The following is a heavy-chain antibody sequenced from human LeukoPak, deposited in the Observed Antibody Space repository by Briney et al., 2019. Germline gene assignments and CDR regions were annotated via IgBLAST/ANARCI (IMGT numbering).Heavy chain of an antibody. J-gene: IGHJ4*02. D-gene: IGHD3-16*01. CDR1: GFTFSSYA. V-gene: IGHV3-23*01. CDR2: ISGSGGTT. Sequence: TGGSLRLSCAASGFTFSSYAMSWVRQAPGKGLEWVSAISGSGGTTYYADSVKGRFTISRDNSKNTVYLQMSSLTVEDTAIYYCAKEKLRYYDYWGQGALVTVSS. CDR3: AKEKLRYYDY.